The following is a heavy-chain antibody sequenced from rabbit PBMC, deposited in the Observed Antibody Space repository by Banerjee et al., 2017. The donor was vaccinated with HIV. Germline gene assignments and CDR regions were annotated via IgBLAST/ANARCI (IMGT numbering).Heavy chain of an antibody. CDR1: GFDLSSYW. CDR3: ARDAGAFNL. CDR2: IYNGDGST. V-gene: IGHV1S47*01. Sequence: EESGGGLVKPGGTLTLTCKASGFDLSSYWICWVRQAPGKGLELIACIYNGDGSTYYASWVNGRFTISRSTSLNTVTLQMTSLTAADTATYFCARDAGAFNLWGPGTLVTVS. J-gene: IGHJ4*01. D-gene: IGHD4-2*01.